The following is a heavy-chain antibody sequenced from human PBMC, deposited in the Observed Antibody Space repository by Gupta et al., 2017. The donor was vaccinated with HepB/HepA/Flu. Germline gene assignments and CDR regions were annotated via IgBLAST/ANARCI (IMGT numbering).Heavy chain of an antibody. CDR2: ISITSYI. CDR1: GSTISRYD. Sequence: EVHMVEPGGGLVKPGGSLIQPCAARGSTISRYDMNWVRQAPGKGLEWVSSISITSYIYYADSLKGRFTSSRDNAKNALYLEMNNLRAEDTAVYYCARAISSEARDIWGQGTMVTVSS. J-gene: IGHJ3*02. D-gene: IGHD3-10*01. CDR3: ARAISSEARDI. V-gene: IGHV3-21*01.